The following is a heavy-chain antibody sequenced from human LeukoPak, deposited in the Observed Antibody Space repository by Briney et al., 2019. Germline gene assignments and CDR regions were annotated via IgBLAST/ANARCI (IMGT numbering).Heavy chain of an antibody. D-gene: IGHD3-3*01. V-gene: IGHV1-2*02. CDR3: ARDERFLEWLLYPTTLDY. CDR1: GYTFTSYG. CDR2: INPNSGGT. Sequence: ASVKVSCKASGYTFTSYGISWVRQAPGQGLEWMGWINPNSGGTNYAQKFQGRVTMTRDTSISTAYMELSRLRSDDTAVYYCARDERFLEWLLYPTTLDYWGQGTLVTVSS. J-gene: IGHJ4*02.